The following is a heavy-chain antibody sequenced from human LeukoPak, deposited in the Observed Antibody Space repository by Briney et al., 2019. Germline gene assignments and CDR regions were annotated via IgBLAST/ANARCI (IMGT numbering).Heavy chain of an antibody. CDR1: GGSFSGYY. V-gene: IGHV4-59*01. D-gene: IGHD4-23*01. CDR2: IYYSGST. J-gene: IGHJ4*02. CDR3: ARHFGGQGDY. Sequence: SETLSLTCAVYGGSFSGYYWSWIRQPPGKGLEWIGYIYYSGSTNYNPSLKSRVTISVDTSKNQFSLKLSSVTAADTAMYYCARHFGGQGDYWGQGTLVTVSS.